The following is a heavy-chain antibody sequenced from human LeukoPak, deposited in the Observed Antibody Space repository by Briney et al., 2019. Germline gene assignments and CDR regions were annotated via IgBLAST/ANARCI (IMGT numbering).Heavy chain of an antibody. CDR1: GGSISSNSYY. CDR2: IYFSGSP. J-gene: IGHJ4*02. V-gene: IGHV4-39*01. Sequence: SETLSLTCTVSGGSISSNSYYWGWIRQPPGKGLEWIGSIYFSGSPYYNPSLKSRVTMSVDTSKNQFSLKLSSVPAADTAVYYCARWRTAKTAFDYWGQGTLVTVSS. CDR3: ARWRTAKTAFDY. D-gene: IGHD2-21*02.